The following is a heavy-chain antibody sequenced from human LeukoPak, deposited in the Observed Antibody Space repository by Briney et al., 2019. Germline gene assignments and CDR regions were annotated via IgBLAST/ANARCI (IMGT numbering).Heavy chain of an antibody. D-gene: IGHD6-19*01. Sequence: GGSLRLSSAASGFTFSSYWIHWVRQAPGKGLVWVSRINGDGSGPGYAYSVNSRFTISRDNAKQALYLQMNSLGVEDTTVYFCAKDKGIALAGTDDAFDLWGQGTRVTVSS. CDR1: GFTFSSYW. J-gene: IGHJ3*01. CDR3: AKDKGIALAGTDDAFDL. V-gene: IGHV3-74*01. CDR2: INGDGSGP.